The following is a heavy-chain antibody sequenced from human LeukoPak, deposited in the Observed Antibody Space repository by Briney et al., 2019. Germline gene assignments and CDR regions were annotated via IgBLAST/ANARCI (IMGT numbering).Heavy chain of an antibody. CDR2: IYYSGST. J-gene: IGHJ4*02. V-gene: IGHV4-39*01. CDR1: GGSISSSSYY. Sequence: NSSETLSLTCTVSGGSISSSSYYWGWIRQPPGKGLEWIGSIYYSGSTYYNPSLKSRVTISVDTSKNQFSLKLSSVTAADTAVYYCATEATVVTTFDYWGQGTLVTVSS. CDR3: ATEATVVTTFDY. D-gene: IGHD4-23*01.